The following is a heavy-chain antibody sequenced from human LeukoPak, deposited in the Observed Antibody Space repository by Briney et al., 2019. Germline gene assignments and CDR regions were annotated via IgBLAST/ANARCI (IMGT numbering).Heavy chain of an antibody. CDR1: GDPISSYH. D-gene: IGHD6-6*01. Sequence: SETLSLTCTVSGDPISSYHWSWIRQPPGKGLEWIGYIYYSGSTNYNPSLKSRVTISVDTSKNQFSLKLSSVTAADTAVYYCARDREQLAGWFDPWGQGTLVTVSS. CDR3: ARDREQLAGWFDP. V-gene: IGHV4-59*01. J-gene: IGHJ5*02. CDR2: IYYSGST.